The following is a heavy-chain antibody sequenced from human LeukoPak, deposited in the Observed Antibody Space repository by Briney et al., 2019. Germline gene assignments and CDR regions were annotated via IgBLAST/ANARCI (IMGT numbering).Heavy chain of an antibody. CDR2: ISSSSSTI. D-gene: IGHD3-16*01. J-gene: IGHJ1*01. CDR3: ARVPLVLRFVVS. Sequence: PGGSLRLSCAASGFTFSSYSMNWVRQAPGKGLEWVSYISSSSSTIYYADSVKGRFTISRDNAKNSLYLQMNSLRAEDTAVYYCARVPLVLRFVVSWGQGTLVTLSS. CDR1: GFTFSSYS. V-gene: IGHV3-48*01.